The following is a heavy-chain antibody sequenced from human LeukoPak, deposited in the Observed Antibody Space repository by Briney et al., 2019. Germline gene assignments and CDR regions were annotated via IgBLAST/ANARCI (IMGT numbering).Heavy chain of an antibody. CDR3: ARDTYDFWSGYWPN. CDR1: GGSISSGSYY. D-gene: IGHD3-3*01. J-gene: IGHJ4*02. Sequence: SETLSLTCTVSGGSISSGSYYWSWIRQPAGKGLEWIGRIYTSGSTNYNPSLKSRVTISVDTSKNQFSLKLSSVTAADTAVYYCARDTYDFWSGYWPNWGLGTLVTVSS. CDR2: IYTSGST. V-gene: IGHV4-61*02.